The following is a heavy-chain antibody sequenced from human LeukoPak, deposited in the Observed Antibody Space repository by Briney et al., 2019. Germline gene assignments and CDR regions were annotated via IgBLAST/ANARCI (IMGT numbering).Heavy chain of an antibody. CDR1: GCSISSGNHY. D-gene: IGHD3-10*01. CDR2: IYSSGST. V-gene: IGHV4-61*02. CDR3: ARYYYGSGSSFDP. J-gene: IGHJ5*02. Sequence: SETLSLTCTVSGCSISSGNHYWSWIRQPAGKGLEWIGRIYSSGSTKYNPSLKSRVTISVDTSKNQFSLRLSSVTAADTAVYYCARYYYGSGSSFDPWGQGTLVTVSS.